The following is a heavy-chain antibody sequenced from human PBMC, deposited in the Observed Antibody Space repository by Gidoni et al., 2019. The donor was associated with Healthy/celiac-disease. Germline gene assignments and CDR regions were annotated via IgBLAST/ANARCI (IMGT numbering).Heavy chain of an antibody. Sequence: QVQLQESGPGLVKPSETLSSHCTVSGGSISSHYWRWIRQPPGQGLEWIGYIYYSGRTNYTPSLKSRVTISVDTSKNQFSLKLSSVTAADTAVYYCARDVTFYYGSGRYNWFDPWGQGTLVIVSS. CDR2: IYYSGRT. CDR1: GGSISSHY. D-gene: IGHD3-10*01. V-gene: IGHV4-59*11. CDR3: ARDVTFYYGSGRYNWFDP. J-gene: IGHJ5*02.